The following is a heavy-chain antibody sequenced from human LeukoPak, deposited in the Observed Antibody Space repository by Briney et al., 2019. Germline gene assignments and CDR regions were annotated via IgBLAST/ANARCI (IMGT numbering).Heavy chain of an antibody. V-gene: IGHV3-7*04. CDR1: GFTFSSYW. D-gene: IGHD3-16*01. CDR2: IKQDGSEK. Sequence: GGSLRHSCAASGFTFSSYWMSWVRQAPGKGLEWVANIKQDGSEKYYVDSVKGRFTISRDNAKNSLYLQMNSLRAEDTAVYYCARDLSGGLDGMDVWGQGTTVTVSS. CDR3: ARDLSGGLDGMDV. J-gene: IGHJ6*02.